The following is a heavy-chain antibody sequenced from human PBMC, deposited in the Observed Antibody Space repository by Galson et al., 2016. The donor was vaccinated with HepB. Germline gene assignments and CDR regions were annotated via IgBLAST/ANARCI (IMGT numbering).Heavy chain of an antibody. CDR3: ASGSGSSLAF. CDR1: GYSFTTYP. CDR2: INTDTGSP. D-gene: IGHD3-10*01. V-gene: IGHV7-4-1*02. Sequence: SVKVSCKASGYSFTTYPINWVRQAPGQGLEWMGWINTDTGSPAYAQGFTGRYVFSLDSSVSTAYLQIINLKTEDTAVYFCASGSGSSLAFGGQGSLVTVSS. J-gene: IGHJ4*02.